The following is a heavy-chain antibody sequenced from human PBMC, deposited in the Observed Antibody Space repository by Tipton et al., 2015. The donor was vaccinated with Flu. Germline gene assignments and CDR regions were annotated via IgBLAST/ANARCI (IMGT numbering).Heavy chain of an antibody. J-gene: IGHJ4*02. Sequence: GLVKPSETLSLTCSVSGGSMSRYYWNWIRQSPVKGLEWIGFVYYSGSTDYTDYSPSFKSRVTISVDPSKNQFSLQLTSVTAADTAVYFCAREPEWLRSSLVDFWGQGTLVTVSS. CDR3: AREPEWLRSSLVDF. CDR1: GGSMSRYY. V-gene: IGHV4-59*01. CDR2: VYYSGSTDYT. D-gene: IGHD5-12*01.